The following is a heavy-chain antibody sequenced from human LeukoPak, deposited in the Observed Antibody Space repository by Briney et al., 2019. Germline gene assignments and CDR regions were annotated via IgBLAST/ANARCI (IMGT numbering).Heavy chain of an antibody. V-gene: IGHV4-30-2*01. D-gene: IGHD4-11*01. J-gene: IGHJ6*02. Sequence: SETLSLTCAVSGGSISSGGYSWSWIRQPPGKGLEWIGYIYHSGSTYYNPSLKSRVTISVDRSKNQFSLKLSSVTAADTAVYYCARRPVTTFGMDVWGQGTMVTVSS. CDR3: ARRPVTTFGMDV. CDR2: IYHSGST. CDR1: GGSISSGGYS.